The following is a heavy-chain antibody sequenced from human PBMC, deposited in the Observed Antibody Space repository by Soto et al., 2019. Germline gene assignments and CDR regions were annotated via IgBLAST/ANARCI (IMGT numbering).Heavy chain of an antibody. J-gene: IGHJ4*02. Sequence: QVQLVQSGAEVKKPGSSVKVSCKASGGTFSSYTISWVRQAPVQGLEWMGRIIPILGIANYAQKFQGRVTITADKSTSTAYMELSSLRSEDTAVYSCASRPDAYSSSWSDYWGQGTLVTVSS. V-gene: IGHV1-69*02. D-gene: IGHD6-13*01. CDR3: ASRPDAYSSSWSDY. CDR2: IIPILGIA. CDR1: GGTFSSYT.